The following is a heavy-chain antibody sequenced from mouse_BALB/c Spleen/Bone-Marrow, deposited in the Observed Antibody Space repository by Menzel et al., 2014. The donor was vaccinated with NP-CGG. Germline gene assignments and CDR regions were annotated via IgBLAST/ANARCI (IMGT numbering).Heavy chain of an antibody. Sequence: VKLMESGAELVRPGSSVKISCKASGYVFSSYWMIWVRQRPGQGLEWIGQIYPGDGDTNYNGKFKGKATLTADKSSSTAYMQLSSLTSEDSAVYSCARSGYGSNYDYWGQGTTLTVSS. CDR1: GYVFSSYW. V-gene: IGHV1-80*01. CDR3: ARSGYGSNYDY. D-gene: IGHD1-1*01. J-gene: IGHJ2*01. CDR2: IYPGDGDT.